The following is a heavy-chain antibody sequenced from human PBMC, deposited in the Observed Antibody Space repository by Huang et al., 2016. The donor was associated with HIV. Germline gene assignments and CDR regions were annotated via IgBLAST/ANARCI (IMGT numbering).Heavy chain of an antibody. Sequence: QVQLVQSGAEVKKPGASVKVYCKASGYTFTTYARHWVRQAPGQRLEWMGWIYAGNGKTKDSQKFQGRVPITSDTSASTAYMELSSLRSEDTAVYYCARGPPPRWFDPWGQGTLVTVSS. CDR1: GYTFTTYA. CDR3: ARGPPPRWFDP. J-gene: IGHJ5*02. V-gene: IGHV1-3*01. CDR2: IYAGNGKT.